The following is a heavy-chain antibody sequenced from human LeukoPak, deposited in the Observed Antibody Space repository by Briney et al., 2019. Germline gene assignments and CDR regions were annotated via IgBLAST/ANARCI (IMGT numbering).Heavy chain of an antibody. CDR2: TWYDGSNK. V-gene: IGHV3-33*08. D-gene: IGHD3-3*01. CDR1: GFTFSSYG. CDR3: ARDRSGYLYWFDP. Sequence: LPGGSLRLSCAASGFTFSSYGMHWVRQAPGKGLEWVAVTWYDGSNKYYADSVKGRFTISRDNSKNTLYLQMNSLRAEDTAVYYCARDRSGYLYWFDPWGQGTLVTVSS. J-gene: IGHJ5*02.